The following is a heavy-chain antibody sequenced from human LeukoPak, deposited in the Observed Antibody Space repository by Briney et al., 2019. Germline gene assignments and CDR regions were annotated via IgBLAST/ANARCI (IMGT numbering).Heavy chain of an antibody. V-gene: IGHV5-51*01. Sequence: GEPLKISCKGSGYVSINYWVAWVRQMPGKGLEWIGVIYPGDSDTRYNPSFQGQVTISADKSLTTAYLQWSSLKASDTAMYYCAILRRLGPFEYWGQGTLVTVSS. CDR2: IYPGDSDT. CDR3: AILRRLGPFEY. J-gene: IGHJ4*02. CDR1: GYVSINYW. D-gene: IGHD3-16*01.